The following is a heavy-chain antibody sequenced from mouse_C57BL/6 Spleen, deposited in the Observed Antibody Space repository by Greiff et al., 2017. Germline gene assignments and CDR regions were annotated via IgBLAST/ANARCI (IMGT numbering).Heavy chain of an antibody. D-gene: IGHD2-3*01. CDR3: TDDGYFGGFAY. Sequence: VKLMESGAELVRPGASVTLSCKASGYTFTDYEMHWVKQTPVHGLEWIGAIDPETGGTAYNQKFKGKAILTADKSSSTAYMELRSLTSEDSAVYYCTDDGYFGGFAYGGQGTLVTVSA. V-gene: IGHV1-15*01. J-gene: IGHJ3*01. CDR1: GYTFTDYE. CDR2: IDPETGGT.